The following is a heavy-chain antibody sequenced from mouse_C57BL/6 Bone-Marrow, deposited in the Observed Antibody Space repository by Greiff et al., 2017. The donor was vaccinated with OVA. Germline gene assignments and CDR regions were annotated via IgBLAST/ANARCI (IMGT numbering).Heavy chain of an antibody. CDR1: GYTFTSYG. CDR2: IYPRSGNT. D-gene: IGHD1-1*01. J-gene: IGHJ3*01. CDR3: ARRIYYYGSSYAWFAY. Sequence: QVQLQESGAELARPGASVKLSCKASGYTFTSYGISWVKQRPGQGLEWIGEIYPRSGNTNYNEKFKGKATLTADKSSSTAYMELRSLTSEDSAVYFCARRIYYYGSSYAWFAYWGQGTLVTVSA. V-gene: IGHV1-81*01.